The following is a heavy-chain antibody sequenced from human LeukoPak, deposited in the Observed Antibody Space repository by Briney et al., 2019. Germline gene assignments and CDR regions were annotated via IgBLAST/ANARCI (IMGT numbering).Heavy chain of an antibody. J-gene: IGHJ6*03. CDR1: GGSIHSYY. D-gene: IGHD1-20*01. Sequence: SETLSLTCSVSGGSIHSYYWTWIRQPPGKGLEWIGYTYHNGGSSYNPSLKSRVTLSIDTSKKNFSLKLTSVTAADTAVYYCARSVYDWNPRYYMDVWGEGTTVTVSS. CDR2: TYHNGGS. CDR3: ARSVYDWNPRYYMDV. V-gene: IGHV4-59*01.